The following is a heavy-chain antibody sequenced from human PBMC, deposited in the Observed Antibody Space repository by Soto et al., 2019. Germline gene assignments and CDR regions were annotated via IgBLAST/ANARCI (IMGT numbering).Heavy chain of an antibody. CDR1: GGPFSGYY. J-gene: IGHJ5*02. CDR3: ARNGNRYCSGGSCYSGDWFDP. D-gene: IGHD2-15*01. Sequence: QVQLQQWGAGLLKPSETLSLTCAVYGGPFSGYYWSWIRQPPGKGLEWIGEINHSGSTNYNPSLKSRVTISVDTSKNQFSLKLSSVTAADTAVYYCARNGNRYCSGGSCYSGDWFDPWGQGTLVTVSS. CDR2: INHSGST. V-gene: IGHV4-34*01.